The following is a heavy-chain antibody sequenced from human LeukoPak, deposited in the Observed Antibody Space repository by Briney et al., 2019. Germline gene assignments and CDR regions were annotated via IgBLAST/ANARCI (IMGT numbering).Heavy chain of an antibody. J-gene: IGHJ6*02. CDR2: ISGDGGST. D-gene: IGHD1-26*01. Sequence: GGSLRLSCAASGFTFDDYAMHWVRQAPGKGLEWVSLISGDGGSTYYADSVKGRFTISRDNSKNSLYLQMNSLRTEDTALYYCAKDAGTNSYYYYYGMDVWGRGTTVTVSS. CDR3: AKDAGTNSYYYYYGMDV. CDR1: GFTFDDYA. V-gene: IGHV3-43*02.